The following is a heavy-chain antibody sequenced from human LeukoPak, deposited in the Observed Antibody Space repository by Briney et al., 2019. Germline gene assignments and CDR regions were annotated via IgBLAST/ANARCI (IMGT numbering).Heavy chain of an antibody. CDR3: ARPPWFGENAFDI. CDR2: MNPNSGNT. J-gene: IGHJ3*02. D-gene: IGHD3-10*01. CDR1: GYTFTSYD. V-gene: IGHV1-8*01. Sequence: ASVKVSCKASGYTFTSYDINWVRQATGQGLEWMGWMNPNSGNTGYAQKFQGRVTMTRNTSISTAYMELSSLGSEDTAVYYCARPPWFGENAFDIWGQGTMVTVSS.